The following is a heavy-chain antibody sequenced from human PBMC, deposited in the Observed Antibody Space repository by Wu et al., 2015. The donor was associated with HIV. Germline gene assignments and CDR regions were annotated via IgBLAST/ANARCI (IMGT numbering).Heavy chain of an antibody. CDR1: GGTFTNYG. J-gene: IGHJ6*02. V-gene: IGHV1-69*12. CDR3: AREGKWELQGEYYYYGMDV. Sequence: QVQLVQSGAEVKNPGSSVKVFCKASGGTFTNYGINWVRQAPGQGLEWMGGIIPIFGTANYAQKFQGRVTITADESTSTAYMELRSLRSDDTAVYYCAREGKWELQGEYYYYGMDVWGQGTTVTVSS. D-gene: IGHD1-26*01. CDR2: IIPIFGTA.